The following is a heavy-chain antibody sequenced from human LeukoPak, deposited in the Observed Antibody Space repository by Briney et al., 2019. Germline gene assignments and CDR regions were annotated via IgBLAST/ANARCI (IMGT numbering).Heavy chain of an antibody. CDR3: ARGGTRGNWFDP. V-gene: IGHV4-61*02. Sequence: SQTLSLTCTVSGGSISSGRYYWSWIRQPAGKGLEWIGRIYTSGSTNYNPSLKSRVTISVDTSKNQFSLKLSSVTAADTAVYYCARGGTRGNWFDPWGQGTLVTVSS. J-gene: IGHJ5*02. D-gene: IGHD3-10*01. CDR1: GGSISSGRYY. CDR2: IYTSGST.